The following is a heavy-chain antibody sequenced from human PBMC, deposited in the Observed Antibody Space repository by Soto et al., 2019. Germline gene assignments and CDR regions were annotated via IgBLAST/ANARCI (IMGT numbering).Heavy chain of an antibody. V-gene: IGHV3-30-3*01. Sequence: QVQLVESGGGVVQPGRSLRLSCAASGFSFSIYAMHWVRQAPGKRLEWVAVISYHGSTEYYGDSVKGRFTISRDNSKNTLYLQMYSLRPEDTAIYYCARGYSYGPNWESDALDIWGQGAMVTVSS. CDR1: GFSFSIYA. CDR2: ISYHGSTE. D-gene: IGHD5-18*01. J-gene: IGHJ3*02. CDR3: ARGYSYGPNWESDALDI.